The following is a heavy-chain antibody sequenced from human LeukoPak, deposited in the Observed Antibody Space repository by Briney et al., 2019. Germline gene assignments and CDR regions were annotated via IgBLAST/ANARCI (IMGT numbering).Heavy chain of an antibody. CDR3: AKDEVLWFGERAFDI. V-gene: IGHV3-66*01. CDR2: IYSGGST. J-gene: IGHJ3*02. Sequence: PGGSLRLSCAASGFTVSSNYMSWVRQAPGKGLEWVSVIYSGGSTYYADSVKGRFTISRDNSKNTLYLQMNSLSVEDTAVYYCAKDEVLWFGERAFDIWGHGTMVTVSS. D-gene: IGHD3-10*01. CDR1: GFTVSSNY.